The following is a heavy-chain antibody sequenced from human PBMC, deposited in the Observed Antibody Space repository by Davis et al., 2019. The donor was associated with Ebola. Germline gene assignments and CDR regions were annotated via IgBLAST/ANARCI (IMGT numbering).Heavy chain of an antibody. J-gene: IGHJ5*02. V-gene: IGHV4-61*01. CDR2: IYYSGST. CDR3: ARLIVPAAIRGNWFDP. D-gene: IGHD2-2*02. Sequence: SETLSLTCTVSGGSVSSGSYYWSWIRQPPGKGLEWIGYIYYSGSTNYNPSLKSRVTISVDTSKNQFSLKLSSVTAADTAVYYCARLIVPAAIRGNWFDPWGQGTLVTVSS. CDR1: GGSVSSGSYY.